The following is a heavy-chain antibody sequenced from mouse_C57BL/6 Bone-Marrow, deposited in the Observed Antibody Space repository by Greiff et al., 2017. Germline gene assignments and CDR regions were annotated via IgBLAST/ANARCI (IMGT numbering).Heavy chain of an antibody. Sequence: VQLKESGAELVRPGASVKLSCTASGFNIKDDYMHWVKQRPEQGLEWIGWIDPENGDTKYAPKFQGKATITADTSSNTAYLQLSSLTSEDTAIYYCARAIYFYAMDYWGQGTSVTVSS. CDR3: ARAIYFYAMDY. V-gene: IGHV14-4*01. D-gene: IGHD2-1*01. CDR2: IDPENGDT. J-gene: IGHJ4*01. CDR1: GFNIKDDY.